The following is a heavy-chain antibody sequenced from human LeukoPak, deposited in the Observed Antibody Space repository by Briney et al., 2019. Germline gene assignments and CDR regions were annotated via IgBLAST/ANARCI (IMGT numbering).Heavy chain of an antibody. Sequence: PGGSMRLSCAASGFTFSSYWMHWVRQAPGKGLVWVSRINSDGSSTSYADSVKGRFTISRDNAKNTLYLQMNSLRAEDTAVYYCARELGGYDYISFDYWGQGTLVTVSS. CDR2: INSDGSST. D-gene: IGHD5-12*01. J-gene: IGHJ4*02. CDR1: GFTFSSYW. V-gene: IGHV3-74*01. CDR3: ARELGGYDYISFDY.